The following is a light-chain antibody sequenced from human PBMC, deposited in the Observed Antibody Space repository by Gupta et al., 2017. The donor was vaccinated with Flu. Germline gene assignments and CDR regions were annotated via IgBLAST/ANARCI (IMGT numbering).Light chain of an antibody. CDR2: AVN. V-gene: IGLV2-8*01. J-gene: IGLJ3*02. CDR1: SSDVGGFNY. CDR3: GPSPGPNTLGV. Sequence: GQSVTISCTGTSSDVGGFNYVSWYQQHPGKAPKLLIYAVNKRPSGVPDRFSGSKSGNTASLTVSGLQAEDEAAYYCGPSPGPNTLGVFGGG.